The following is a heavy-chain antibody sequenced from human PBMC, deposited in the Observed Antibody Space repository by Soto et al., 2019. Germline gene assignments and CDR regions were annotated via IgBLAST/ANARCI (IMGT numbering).Heavy chain of an antibody. Sequence: GGSLRLSCAASGFTFSSYGMHWVRQAPGKGLEWVAVISYDGSNKYYADSVKGRFTISRDNSKNTLYLQMNSLRAEDTAVYDWARDGTVVTRGDYWGQGSLVTVAS. J-gene: IGHJ4*02. V-gene: IGHV3-30*03. CDR1: GFTFSSYG. CDR2: ISYDGSNK. CDR3: ARDGTVVTRGDY. D-gene: IGHD2-21*02.